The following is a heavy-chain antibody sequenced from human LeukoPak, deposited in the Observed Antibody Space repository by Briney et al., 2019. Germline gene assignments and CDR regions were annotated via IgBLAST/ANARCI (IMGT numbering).Heavy chain of an antibody. D-gene: IGHD6-13*01. V-gene: IGHV3-48*02. Sequence: PGGSLRLSCAASGFTFSTYTMNWVRQAPGKGLEWVSYISSSSSTIKYADSVKGRFTISRDNAKNSLYLQMNSLRDEDTAVYYCARDQARIAAANDWFDPWGQGTLVTVSS. CDR2: ISSSSSTI. CDR1: GFTFSTYT. J-gene: IGHJ5*02. CDR3: ARDQARIAAANDWFDP.